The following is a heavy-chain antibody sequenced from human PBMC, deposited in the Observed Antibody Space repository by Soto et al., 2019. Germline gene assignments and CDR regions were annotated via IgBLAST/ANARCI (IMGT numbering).Heavy chain of an antibody. D-gene: IGHD2-15*01. CDR2: ISYDGSNK. V-gene: IGHV3-30*18. CDR3: AKEAGWRGGRCYPSRPRGLGYYGNGV. J-gene: IGHJ6*01. CDR1: GFTFSSYG. Sequence: QVQLVESGGGVVQPGRSLRLSCAASGFTFSSYGMHWVRQAPGKGLEWVAVISYDGSNKYYADSVKGRFTISRDNSKNHVYLEMNSLRAEDPAGYYLAKEAGWRGGRCYPSRPRGLGYYGNGVWGQGTPGTVPP.